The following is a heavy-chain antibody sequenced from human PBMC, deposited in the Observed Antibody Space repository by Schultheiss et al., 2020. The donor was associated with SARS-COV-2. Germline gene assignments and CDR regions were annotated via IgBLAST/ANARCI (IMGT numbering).Heavy chain of an antibody. J-gene: IGHJ4*02. CDR1: GYTFTSYG. V-gene: IGHV1-69*13. D-gene: IGHD6-19*01. CDR2: IIPIFGTA. Sequence: SVKVSCKASGYTFTSYGISWVRQAPGQGLEWMGGIIPIFGTANYAQKFQGRVTITADESTSTAYMELSSLRSEDTAVYNCAKVSSGWYFEGYFDYWGQGTLVTVSS. CDR3: AKVSSGWYFEGYFDY.